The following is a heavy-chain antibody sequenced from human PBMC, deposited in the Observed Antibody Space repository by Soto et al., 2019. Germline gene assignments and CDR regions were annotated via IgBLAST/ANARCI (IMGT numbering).Heavy chain of an antibody. CDR1: GYTFSDYI. Sequence: QVHLVQSGTEVKKAGASVKVSCKASGYTFSDYILQWVRQAPGQGLGWMGGINPNGGSTEFAQKFQDRITLTMDKSTTTVFMELIRLKSDDTAIYFCARARSRQSDGDHWGQGTLVSVSS. CDR2: INPNGGST. CDR3: ARARSRQSDGDH. V-gene: IGHV1-2*02. D-gene: IGHD2-21*01. J-gene: IGHJ4*01.